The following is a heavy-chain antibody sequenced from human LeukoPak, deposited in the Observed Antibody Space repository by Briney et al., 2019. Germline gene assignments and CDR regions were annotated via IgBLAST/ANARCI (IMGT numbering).Heavy chain of an antibody. CDR3: ARDRIAVAGDYFDY. V-gene: IGHV4-4*07. D-gene: IGHD6-19*01. Sequence: PSETLSLTCTVSGGSISGYYWSWIRQPAGKGLEWIGRIYTSGSTNYNPSLKSRVTMSVDTSKNQFSLKLSSVTAADTAVYYCARDRIAVAGDYFDYWGQGTLVTVSS. J-gene: IGHJ4*02. CDR1: GGSISGYY. CDR2: IYTSGST.